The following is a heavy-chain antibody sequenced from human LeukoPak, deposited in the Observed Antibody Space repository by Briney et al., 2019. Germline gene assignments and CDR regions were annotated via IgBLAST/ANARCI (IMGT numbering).Heavy chain of an antibody. CDR3: ARGSGSYYNWLDP. Sequence: PGGSLRLSCAASGFTFSNYGFHWVRQAPGKRLEWVAVIWYDGSRKYYADSVKGRFTISRDNFKNTLYLQVNSLRAEDTAVYYCARGSGSYYNWLDPWGQGTLVTVSS. CDR2: IWYDGSRK. V-gene: IGHV3-33*01. J-gene: IGHJ5*02. D-gene: IGHD3-10*01. CDR1: GFTFSNYG.